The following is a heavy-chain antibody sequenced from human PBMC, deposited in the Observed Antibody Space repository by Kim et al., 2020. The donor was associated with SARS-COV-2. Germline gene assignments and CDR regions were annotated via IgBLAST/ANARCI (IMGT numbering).Heavy chain of an antibody. Sequence: SETLSLTCTVSGGSISSYYWSWIRQPPGKGLEWIGYIYYSGSTNYNPSLKSRVTISVDTSKNQFSLKLSSVTAADTAVYYCASLVGATLGVGNWYFDLWGRGTLVTVSS. D-gene: IGHD1-26*01. V-gene: IGHV4-59*13. CDR1: GGSISSYY. J-gene: IGHJ2*01. CDR3: ASLVGATLGVGNWYFDL. CDR2: IYYSGST.